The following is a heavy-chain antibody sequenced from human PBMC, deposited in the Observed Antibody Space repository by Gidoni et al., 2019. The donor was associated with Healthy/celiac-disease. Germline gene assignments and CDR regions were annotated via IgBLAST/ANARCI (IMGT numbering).Heavy chain of an antibody. CDR2: ISSSSSYI. D-gene: IGHD2-2*01. Sequence: EVQLVESGGGLVKPGGSLRLSCAASGFTFSSYSMNWVRQAPGKGLEWVSSISSSSSYIYYADSVKGRFTTSRDNAKNSLYLQMNSLRAEDTAVYYCARAYCSSTSCYEYYFDYWGQGTLVTVSS. J-gene: IGHJ4*02. CDR1: GFTFSSYS. CDR3: ARAYCSSTSCYEYYFDY. V-gene: IGHV3-21*01.